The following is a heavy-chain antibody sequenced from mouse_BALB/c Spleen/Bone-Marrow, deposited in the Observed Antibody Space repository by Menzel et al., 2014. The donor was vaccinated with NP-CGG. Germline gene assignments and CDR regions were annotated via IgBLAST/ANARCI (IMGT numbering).Heavy chain of an antibody. CDR2: IYPSDSYT. CDR1: GYTFTSYW. D-gene: IGHD2-1*01. Sequence: QVQLQQQSGAELVRPRASVKLSCKASGYTFTSYWINWVKQRPGQGLEWIGNIYPSDSYTNYNQKFKDKATLTVDKSSSTAYMQLSSPTSEDSAVYFCTRAGNYGNYYAMDYWGQGASVTVSS. CDR3: TRAGNYGNYYAMDY. J-gene: IGHJ4*01. V-gene: IGHV1-69*02.